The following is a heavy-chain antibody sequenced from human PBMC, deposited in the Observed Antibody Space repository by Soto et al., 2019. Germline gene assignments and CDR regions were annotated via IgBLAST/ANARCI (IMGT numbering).Heavy chain of an antibody. CDR1: GYSFTSYW. V-gene: IGHV5-10-1*01. CDR3: ASKAGDYDSSGYHYYYGMDV. CDR2: IDPSDSYT. J-gene: IGHJ6*02. Sequence: GESLKISCKGSGYSFTSYWISWVRQMPGKGLEWMGRIDPSDSYTNYSPSFQGHVTISADKSISTAYLQWSSLKASDTAMYYCASKAGDYDSSGYHYYYGMDVWGQGTTVTSP. D-gene: IGHD3-22*01.